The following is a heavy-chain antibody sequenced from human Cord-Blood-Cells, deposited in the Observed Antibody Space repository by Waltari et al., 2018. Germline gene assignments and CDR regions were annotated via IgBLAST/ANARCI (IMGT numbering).Heavy chain of an antibody. V-gene: IGHV3-21*01. CDR1: GCTFSGYS. Sequence: EVQLVESGGGLVKLGGSLRLCCTVSGCTFSGYSVNWVRQAPGKGLELFSSISSSSSYIYYADSVKGRFTISRDNAKNSLYLQMNSLRAEDTAVYYCARDSSSSWYYYYYGMDVWGQGTTVTVSS. CDR2: ISSSSSYI. D-gene: IGHD6-13*01. J-gene: IGHJ6*02. CDR3: ARDSSSSWYYYYYGMDV.